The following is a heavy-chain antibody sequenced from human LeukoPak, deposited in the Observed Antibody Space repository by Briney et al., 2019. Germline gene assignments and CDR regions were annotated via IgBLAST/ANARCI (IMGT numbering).Heavy chain of an antibody. CDR1: GFTFDDYA. Sequence: RRSLRLSCAASGFTFDDYAMHCVRQAPGKGLEWVSRISWNSGSIGYADSVKGRFTISRDNAKNSLYLQMNSLRAEDTDLYYCAKETRGGWYKYFDYWGQGTLVTVSS. J-gene: IGHJ4*02. D-gene: IGHD6-19*01. V-gene: IGHV3-9*01. CDR3: AKETRGGWYKYFDY. CDR2: ISWNSGSI.